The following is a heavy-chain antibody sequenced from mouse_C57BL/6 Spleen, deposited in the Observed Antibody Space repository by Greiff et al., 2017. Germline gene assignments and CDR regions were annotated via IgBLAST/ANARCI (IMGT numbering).Heavy chain of an antibody. CDR2: IHPNSGST. D-gene: IGHD4-1*01. CDR3: ARTANPHWYFDV. V-gene: IGHV1-64*01. CDR1: GYTFTSYW. J-gene: IGHJ1*03. Sequence: QVQLKQSGAELVKPGASVKLSCKASGYTFTSYWMHWVKQRPGQGLEWIGMIHPNSGSTNYNEKFKSKATLTVDKSSSTAYMQLSSLTSEDSAVYYCARTANPHWYFDVWGTGTTVTVSS.